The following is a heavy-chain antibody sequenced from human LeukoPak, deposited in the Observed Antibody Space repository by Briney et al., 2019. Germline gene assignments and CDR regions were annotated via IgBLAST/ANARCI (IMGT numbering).Heavy chain of an antibody. CDR2: INHSGST. CDR3: ARTTEGGYTYGYFYYYMDV. V-gene: IGHV4-34*01. CDR1: GGSFSGYY. D-gene: IGHD5-18*01. Sequence: SETLSLTCAVYGGSFSGYYWSWIRQPPGKGLEWIGEINHSGSTNYNPSLKSRVTISVDTSKNQFSLKLTSVTAADTAVYYCARTTEGGYTYGYFYYYMDVWGKGTTVTISS. J-gene: IGHJ6*03.